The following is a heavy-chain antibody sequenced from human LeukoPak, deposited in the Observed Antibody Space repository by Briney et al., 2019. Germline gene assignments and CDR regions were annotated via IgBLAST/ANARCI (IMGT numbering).Heavy chain of an antibody. D-gene: IGHD3-10*01. CDR2: IKQDGSEK. CDR3: ARVITMVRGALDY. CDR1: GFSFSIYW. Sequence: GGSLRLSCAATGFSFSIYWMSWVRQAPGKGLEWVANIKQDGSEKYYGDSVKGRFTISRDNAKNSLCLQMNSLRAEDTAVYYCARVITMVRGALDYWGQGTLVTVSS. J-gene: IGHJ4*02. V-gene: IGHV3-7*04.